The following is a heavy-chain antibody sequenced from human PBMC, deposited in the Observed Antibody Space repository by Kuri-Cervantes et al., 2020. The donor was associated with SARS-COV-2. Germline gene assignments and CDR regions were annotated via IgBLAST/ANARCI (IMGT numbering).Heavy chain of an antibody. Sequence: ASVKVSCKASGYTFTSYYMHWVRQAPGQGLEWMGIINPSGGSTSYAQKFQGRVTMTEDTSTDTAYMELSSLRSEDTAVYYCATTFAFLMGATYDYWGQGTLVTVSS. V-gene: IGHV1-46*01. J-gene: IGHJ4*02. CDR2: INPSGGST. CDR1: GYTFTSYY. CDR3: ATTFAFLMGATYDY. D-gene: IGHD1-26*01.